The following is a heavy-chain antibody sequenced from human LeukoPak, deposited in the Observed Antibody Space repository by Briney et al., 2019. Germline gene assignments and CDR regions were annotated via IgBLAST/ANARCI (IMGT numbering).Heavy chain of an antibody. CDR3: ARGMERAAGTNYYYGMDV. D-gene: IGHD6-13*01. V-gene: IGHV1-69*04. CDR1: GGTFSSYA. J-gene: IGHJ6*02. CDR2: IIPILGIA. Sequence: SVKVSCKASGGTFSSYAISWVRQAPGQGLEWMGRIIPILGIANYAQKFQGRATITADKSTSTAYMELSSLRSEDTAVYYCARGMERAAGTNYYYGMDVWGQGTTVTVSS.